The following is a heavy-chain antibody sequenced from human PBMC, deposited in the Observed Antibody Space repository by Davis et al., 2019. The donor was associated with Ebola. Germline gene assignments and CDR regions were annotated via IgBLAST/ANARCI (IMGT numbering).Heavy chain of an antibody. CDR3: AREGDYDILTGYSFDY. J-gene: IGHJ4*02. CDR2: INPSGGST. D-gene: IGHD3-9*01. Sequence: ASVKVSCKASGGTFSSYAISWVRQAPGQGLEWMGIINPSGGSTSYAQKFQGRVTMTRDTSTSTVYMELSSLRSEDTAVYYCAREGDYDILTGYSFDYWGQGTLVTVSS. CDR1: GGTFSSYA. V-gene: IGHV1-46*01.